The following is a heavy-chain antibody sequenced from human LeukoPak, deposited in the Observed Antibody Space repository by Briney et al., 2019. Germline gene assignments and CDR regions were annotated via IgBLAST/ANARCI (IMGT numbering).Heavy chain of an antibody. CDR3: AKDLQALPDFWSGQNDAFDI. Sequence: PGGSLRLSCAASGFTFSSYAMSWVRQAPGKGLEWVSAISGSGGSTYYADSVKGRFTISRDNSKNTLYLQMNSLRAEDTAVYYCAKDLQALPDFWSGQNDAFDIWGQGTMVTVSS. V-gene: IGHV3-23*01. J-gene: IGHJ3*02. CDR1: GFTFSSYA. CDR2: ISGSGGST. D-gene: IGHD3-3*01.